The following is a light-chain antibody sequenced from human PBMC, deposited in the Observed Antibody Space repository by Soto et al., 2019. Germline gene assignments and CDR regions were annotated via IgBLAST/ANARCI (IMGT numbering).Light chain of an antibody. V-gene: IGKV3-15*01. CDR2: GAS. Sequence: EVVLTQSPATLSVSPGERATLSCRASQSVSSNLAWYQQKPGQAPRLLIYGASTRATGIPARFSGSGSGTECNLSISSLQSEDFAVYYCKQYKEWPPFTFGQGTRLEIK. CDR1: QSVSSN. CDR3: KQYKEWPPFT. J-gene: IGKJ5*01.